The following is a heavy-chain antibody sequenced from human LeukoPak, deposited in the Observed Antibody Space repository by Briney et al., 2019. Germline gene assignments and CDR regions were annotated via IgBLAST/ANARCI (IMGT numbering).Heavy chain of an antibody. CDR3: ARGDDILTGYYAYYYYYMDV. CDR1: GYTFTSYG. D-gene: IGHD3-9*01. CDR2: INPNSGGT. J-gene: IGHJ6*03. V-gene: IGHV1-2*02. Sequence: ASVKVSCKASGYTFTSYGISWVRQAPGQGLEWMGWINPNSGGTNYAQKFQGRVTMTRDTSISTAYMELSRLRSDDTAVYYCARGDDILTGYYAYYYYYMDVWGKGTTVTVSS.